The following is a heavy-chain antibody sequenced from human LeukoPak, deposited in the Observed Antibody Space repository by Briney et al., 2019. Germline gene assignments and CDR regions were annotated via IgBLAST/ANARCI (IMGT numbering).Heavy chain of an antibody. Sequence: PGGSLRLSCAASGFTFSSYGMHWVRQAPGKGLEWVAVISYDGSNKYYADSVKGRFTISRDNSKNTLYLQMNSLRAEDTAVYYCAKEGNYGGKMLLEYWGQGTLVTVSS. D-gene: IGHD4-23*01. V-gene: IGHV3-30*18. J-gene: IGHJ4*02. CDR2: ISYDGSNK. CDR1: GFTFSSYG. CDR3: AKEGNYGGKMLLEY.